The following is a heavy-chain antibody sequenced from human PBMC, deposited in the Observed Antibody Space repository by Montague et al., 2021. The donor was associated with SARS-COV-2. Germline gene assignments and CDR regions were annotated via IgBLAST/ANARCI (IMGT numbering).Heavy chain of an antibody. V-gene: IGHV4-34*01. CDR1: GGSFSVYY. CDR2: INHSGST. D-gene: IGHD2-21*02. CDR3: VVVVPAMGPRSDY. Sequence: SETLSLTCAVYGGSFSVYYWSWIRQPPGKGLEWIGEINHSGSTNYNPSLKSRVTISSDTSKNQFSLKLNSVTAADTAVYFCVVVVPAMGPRSDYWGQGTLVTVSS. J-gene: IGHJ4*02.